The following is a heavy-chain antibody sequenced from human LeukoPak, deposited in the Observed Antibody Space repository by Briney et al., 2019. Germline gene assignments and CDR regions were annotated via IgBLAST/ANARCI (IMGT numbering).Heavy chain of an antibody. CDR3: APGWAAADAY. Sequence: PSETLSLTCALYGGSFSTYYWFWIRQPPGKGLEWIGEINHSGNTNYNPSLKSRVTISVDTSKNQFSLKLSSVTAADTAVYYCAPGWAAADAYWGQGTLVTVSS. J-gene: IGHJ4*02. D-gene: IGHD6-13*01. V-gene: IGHV4-34*01. CDR2: INHSGNT. CDR1: GGSFSTYY.